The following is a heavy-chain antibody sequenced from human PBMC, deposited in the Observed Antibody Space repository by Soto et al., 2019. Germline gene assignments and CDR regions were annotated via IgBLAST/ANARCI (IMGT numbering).Heavy chain of an antibody. Sequence: QVRLVESGGGVVQPGRSLRLSCAASGFTFSSYGMHWVRQAPGKGLEWVAVISYDGSNKYYADSVKGRFTISRDNSKNTLYLQMNSLRAEDTAVYYCAKDMSSIAARAFDYWGQGTLVTVSS. D-gene: IGHD6-6*01. V-gene: IGHV3-30*18. CDR2: ISYDGSNK. J-gene: IGHJ4*02. CDR3: AKDMSSIAARAFDY. CDR1: GFTFSSYG.